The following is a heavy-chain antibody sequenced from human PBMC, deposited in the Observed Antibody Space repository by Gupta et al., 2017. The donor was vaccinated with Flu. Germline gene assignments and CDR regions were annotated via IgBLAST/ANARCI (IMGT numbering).Heavy chain of an antibody. D-gene: IGHD1-26*01. CDR3: AKDLTPSGSYYFDY. J-gene: IGHJ4*02. Sequence: QAPGKGLEWVAVISYDGSNKYYADSVKGRFTISRDNSKNTLYLQMNSLRAEDTAVYYCAKDLTPSGSYYFDYWGQGTLVTVSS. CDR2: ISYDGSNK. V-gene: IGHV3-30*18.